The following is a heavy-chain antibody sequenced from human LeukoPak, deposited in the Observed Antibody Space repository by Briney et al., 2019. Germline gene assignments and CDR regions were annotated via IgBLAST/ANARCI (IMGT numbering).Heavy chain of an antibody. Sequence: GGSLRLSCAASGFTFSSYEMNWVRQAPGKGLEWVSYISSSGSTIYYADSVKGRFTISRDNAKNSLYLQMNSLRAEDTAVYYCAKDDSVGYDPVYYMDVWGKGTTVTVSS. CDR3: AKDDSVGYDPVYYMDV. CDR1: GFTFSSYE. CDR2: ISSSGSTI. J-gene: IGHJ6*03. V-gene: IGHV3-48*03. D-gene: IGHD5-12*01.